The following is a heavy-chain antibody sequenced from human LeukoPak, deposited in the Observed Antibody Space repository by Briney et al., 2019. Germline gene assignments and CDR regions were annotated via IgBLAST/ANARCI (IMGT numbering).Heavy chain of an antibody. CDR1: GFTFSSYS. D-gene: IGHD3-10*01. V-gene: IGHV3-21*01. Sequence: GGSLRLSCAASGFTFSSYSMNWVRQAPGKGLEWVSSISSSSSYIYYADSVKGRFTISRDNAKNSLYLQMNSLRAEDTAVYYCARDFTMPAGGCMDVWGQGTTVPVSS. CDR2: ISSSSSYI. J-gene: IGHJ6*02. CDR3: ARDFTMPAGGCMDV.